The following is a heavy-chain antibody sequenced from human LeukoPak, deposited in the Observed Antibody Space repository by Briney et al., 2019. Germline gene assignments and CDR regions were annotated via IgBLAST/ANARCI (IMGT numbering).Heavy chain of an antibody. D-gene: IGHD4-11*01. CDR3: AKNALWGTTVIGYFFDY. Sequence: GGSLRLSCAASGFTFSSYGMHWVRQAPGKGLEWVALVSYDGSNKYYADSVKGRFTISRDNSKNTLYLQMNSLRAEDTAVYYCAKNALWGTTVIGYFFDYWGQGTLVTVSS. V-gene: IGHV3-30*18. CDR1: GFTFSSYG. CDR2: VSYDGSNK. J-gene: IGHJ4*02.